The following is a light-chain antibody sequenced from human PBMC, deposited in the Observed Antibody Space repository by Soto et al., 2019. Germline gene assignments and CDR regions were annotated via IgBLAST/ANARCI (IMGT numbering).Light chain of an antibody. V-gene: IGKV1-9*01. CDR2: ATS. Sequence: IQLTQSPSSLSASVGDRVTITCRASQGISSYLAWYQQKPGKAPKLLIYATSTLQSGVPSRFSGSGSGTDFTLTVSSQQPEDFATYFCQQLDTYPLTCGPGTKVDIK. CDR1: QGISSY. J-gene: IGKJ3*01. CDR3: QQLDTYPLT.